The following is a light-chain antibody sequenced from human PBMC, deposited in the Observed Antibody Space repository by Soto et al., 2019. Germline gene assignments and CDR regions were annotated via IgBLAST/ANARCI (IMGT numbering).Light chain of an antibody. J-gene: IGLJ1*01. V-gene: IGLV2-14*01. CDR3: TSYTSSSPLV. Sequence: QSALTQPASVSGSPGQSITISCTGTSSDVGGYNYVSWYQHHPGKAPKLMIYEVVNRPSGVSNRFSGSKSGNTASLTISGRQADDEADYYFTSYTSSSPLVFGTGTKLTVL. CDR2: EVV. CDR1: SSDVGGYNY.